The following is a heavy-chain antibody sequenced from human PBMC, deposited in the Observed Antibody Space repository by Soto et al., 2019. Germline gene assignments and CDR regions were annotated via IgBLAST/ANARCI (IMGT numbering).Heavy chain of an antibody. D-gene: IGHD3-9*01. J-gene: IGHJ6*02. V-gene: IGHV1-69*13. Sequence: GASVKVSCKASGGTFSSYAISWVRQAPGQGLEWMGGIIPIFGTANYAQKFQGRVTITADESTSTAYMELSSLRSEDTAVYYCARGSFPIRYFDWPPSRYGMDVWGQGTTVTVSS. CDR2: IIPIFGTA. CDR1: GGTFSSYA. CDR3: ARGSFPIRYFDWPPSRYGMDV.